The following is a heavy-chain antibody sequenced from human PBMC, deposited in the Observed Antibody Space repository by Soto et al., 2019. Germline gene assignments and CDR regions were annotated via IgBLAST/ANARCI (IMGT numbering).Heavy chain of an antibody. V-gene: IGHV3-64D*08. CDR1: GFTFSSYV. D-gene: IGHD6-13*01. CDR3: VKDHGGGSTWGDAFDI. Sequence: GGSLRLSCSASGFTFSSYVMHWVRQAPGMGLEYVSAITINGGSTFYADSVKGRFTISRDNSKNTLYLQMSSLRAEDTAVYYCVKDHGGGSTWGDAFDIWGQGTMVTVSS. CDR2: ITINGGST. J-gene: IGHJ3*02.